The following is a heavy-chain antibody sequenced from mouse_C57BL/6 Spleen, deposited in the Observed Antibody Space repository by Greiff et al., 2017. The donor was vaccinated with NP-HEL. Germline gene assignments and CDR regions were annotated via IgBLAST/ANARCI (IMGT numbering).Heavy chain of an antibody. CDR3: ARRSNYLYAMDY. CDR2: IWSGGST. Sequence: VKLQESGPGLVQPSQSLSITCTVSGFSLTSYGVHWVRQSPGKGLEWLGVIWSGGSTDYNAAFISRLSISKDNSKSQVFFKMNSLQADDTAIYYCARRSNYLYAMDYWGQGTSVTVSS. CDR1: GFSLTSYG. J-gene: IGHJ4*01. D-gene: IGHD2-5*01. V-gene: IGHV2-2*01.